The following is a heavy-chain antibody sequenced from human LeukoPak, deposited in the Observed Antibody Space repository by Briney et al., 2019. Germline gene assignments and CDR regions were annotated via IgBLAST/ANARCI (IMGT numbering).Heavy chain of an antibody. V-gene: IGHV1-18*01. D-gene: IGHD3-3*01. Sequence: GASVEVSCKASGYTFTSYGISWVRQAPGQGLEWMGWISAYNGNTNYAQKLQGRVTMTTDTSTSTAYMELRSLRSDDTAVYYCARDITIFGVEMPGNYWGQGTLVTVSS. CDR1: GYTFTSYG. J-gene: IGHJ4*02. CDR3: ARDITIFGVEMPGNY. CDR2: ISAYNGNT.